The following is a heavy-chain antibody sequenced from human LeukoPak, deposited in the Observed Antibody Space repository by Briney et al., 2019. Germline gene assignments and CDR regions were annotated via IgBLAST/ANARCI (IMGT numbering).Heavy chain of an antibody. CDR2: IYYSGST. V-gene: IGHV4-39*01. Sequence: SETLSLTCTVSGGSISSYYWGWIRQPPGKGLEWIGSIYYSGSTYYNPSLKSRVTISVDTSKNQFSLKLSSVTAADTAVYYCARLWMVVAATKSSTDYYYMDVWGKGTTVTISS. CDR1: GGSISSYY. J-gene: IGHJ6*03. CDR3: ARLWMVVAATKSSTDYYYMDV. D-gene: IGHD2-15*01.